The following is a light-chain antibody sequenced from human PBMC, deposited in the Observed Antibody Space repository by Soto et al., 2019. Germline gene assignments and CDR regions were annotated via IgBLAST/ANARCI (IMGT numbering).Light chain of an antibody. Sequence: EIVMTQSPATLSMSPGERATLSCRASQSISINLAWYQQKPGQAPRLLIYGASARATDVPARFSGSGSGTEFTLTISSLQYEDFAVYYCQQYGSSRWTLGQGTKVDIK. CDR3: QQYGSSRWT. J-gene: IGKJ1*01. CDR1: QSISIN. CDR2: GAS. V-gene: IGKV3-15*01.